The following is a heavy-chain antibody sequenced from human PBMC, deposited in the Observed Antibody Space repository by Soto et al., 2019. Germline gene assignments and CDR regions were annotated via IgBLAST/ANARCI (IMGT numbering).Heavy chain of an antibody. Sequence: QVHLVQSGAEMKKPGSSVKVSCKVSGGDLTNSGISWVRQAPGQGLEWMGGIFPLLAMVDYSQKFQGRVTITADESTTTAYMDLGSLKSYDTAVYYCATEDGTGFKSWGQGTLVIVSS. CDR1: GGDLTNSG. CDR2: IFPLLAMV. D-gene: IGHD1-1*01. V-gene: IGHV1-69*04. J-gene: IGHJ4*02. CDR3: ATEDGTGFKS.